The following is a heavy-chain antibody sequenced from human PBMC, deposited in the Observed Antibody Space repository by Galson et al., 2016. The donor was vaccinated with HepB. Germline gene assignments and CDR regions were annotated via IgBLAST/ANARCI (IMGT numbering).Heavy chain of an antibody. CDR3: ARDQGRNFDY. V-gene: IGHV3-48*02. CDR1: GFTFSTYR. CDR2: ISSSGNAI. Sequence: SLRLSCAASGFTFSTYRMNWVRQAPGKGLEWVSYISSSGNAIYYAGSVEGRFTISRDNGKNSLYLQMNSLRDEDTAVYYCARDQGRNFDYWGQGTLVTVPS. J-gene: IGHJ4*02.